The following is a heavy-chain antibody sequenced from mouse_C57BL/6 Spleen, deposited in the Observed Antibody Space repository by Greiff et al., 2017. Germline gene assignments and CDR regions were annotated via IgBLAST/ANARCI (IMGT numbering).Heavy chain of an antibody. CDR2: IYPGSGNT. CDR3: AREDYYGLFDY. Sequence: LVESGAELVRPGASVKLSCKASGYTFTDYYINWVKQRPGQGLEWIARIYPGSGNTYYNEKFKGKATLTAEKSSSTAYMQLSSLTSEDSAVYFCAREDYYGLFDYWGQGTTLTVSS. D-gene: IGHD1-2*01. CDR1: GYTFTDYY. V-gene: IGHV1-76*01. J-gene: IGHJ2*01.